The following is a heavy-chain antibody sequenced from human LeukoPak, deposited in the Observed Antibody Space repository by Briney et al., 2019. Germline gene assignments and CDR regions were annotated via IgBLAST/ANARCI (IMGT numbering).Heavy chain of an antibody. V-gene: IGHV4-31*03. D-gene: IGHD6-6*01. CDR1: GGSISSGGYY. CDR3: ARDHGWRYGSSSFWFDP. CDR2: IYYSGST. Sequence: SQTLSLTCTVSGGSISSGGYYWSWIRQHPGKGLEWIGYIYYSGSTYYNPSLKSRVTISVDTSKNQFSLKLSSVTAADTAVYYCARDHGWRYGSSSFWFDPWGQGTLVTVSS. J-gene: IGHJ5*02.